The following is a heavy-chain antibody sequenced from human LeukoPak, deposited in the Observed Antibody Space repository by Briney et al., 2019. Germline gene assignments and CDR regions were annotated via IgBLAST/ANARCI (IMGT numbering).Heavy chain of an antibody. J-gene: IGHJ5*02. V-gene: IGHV3-21*01. CDR2: ISTSSIYI. D-gene: IGHD5-12*01. CDR1: GFTFSTYS. CDR3: ARDRMPFSGYDTGCFDP. Sequence: GGSLRLSCAASGFTFSTYSMNWVRQAPGKGLEWVSSISTSSIYIYYADSIKGRFTISRDNAKNSLYLQMNSLRAEDTAVYYCARDRMPFSGYDTGCFDPWGQGTLVTVSS.